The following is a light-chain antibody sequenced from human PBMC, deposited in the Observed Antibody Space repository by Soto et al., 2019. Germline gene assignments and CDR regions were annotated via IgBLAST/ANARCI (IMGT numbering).Light chain of an antibody. J-gene: IGLJ2*01. CDR1: TSDIGAYNY. V-gene: IGLV2-14*03. Sequence: QSALTQPASVSESPGQPITISCSGSTSDIGAYNYVSWYQQHPGKAPKLLIYDVSYRPSGISDRFSGSKSGNTASLTISGLQPEDEADYYCSSYGASRILFGGGTKLTVL. CDR2: DVS. CDR3: SSYGASRIL.